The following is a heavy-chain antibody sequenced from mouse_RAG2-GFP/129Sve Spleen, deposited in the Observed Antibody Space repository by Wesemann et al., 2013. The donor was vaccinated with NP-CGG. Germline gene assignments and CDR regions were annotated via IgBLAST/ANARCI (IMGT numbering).Heavy chain of an antibody. CDR3: ARKIHLNYFDY. Sequence: DVQLQESGPGLVKPSQSLSLTCSVTGYSITSGYYWNWIRQFPGNKLEWMGYISYDGSNNYNPSLKNRISITRDTSKNQFFLKLNSVTTEDTATYYCARKIHLNYFDYWGQGTTLTVSS. CDR1: GYSITSGYY. V-gene: IGHV3-6*02. J-gene: IGHJ2*01. CDR2: ISYDGSN.